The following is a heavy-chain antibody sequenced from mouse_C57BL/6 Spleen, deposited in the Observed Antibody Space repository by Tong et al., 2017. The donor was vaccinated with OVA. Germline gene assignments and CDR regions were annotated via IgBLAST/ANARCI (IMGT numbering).Heavy chain of an antibody. V-gene: IGHV1-82*01. D-gene: IGHD4-1*01. CDR1: GYAFSSSW. J-gene: IGHJ2*01. Sequence: VQLQESGPELVKPGASVKISCKASGYAFSSSWMNWVKQRPGKGLEWIGRIYPGDGDTNYNGKFKGKATLTADKSSSTAYMQLSSLTSEDSAVYFCASNWDPSDYWGQGTTLTVSS. CDR2: IYPGDGDT. CDR3: ASNWDPSDY.